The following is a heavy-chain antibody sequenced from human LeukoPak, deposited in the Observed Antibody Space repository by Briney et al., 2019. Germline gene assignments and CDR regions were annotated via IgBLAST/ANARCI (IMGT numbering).Heavy chain of an antibody. Sequence: SVKVSCKASGGTFSSYAISWVRQAPGQGLEWMGRIIPILGIANYAQKFQGRVTITADKSTSTAYMELSSLRSEDTAVYYCASTYYDYVWEDYWGQGTLVAVSS. V-gene: IGHV1-69*04. D-gene: IGHD3-16*01. CDR1: GGTFSSYA. CDR3: ASTYYDYVWEDY. J-gene: IGHJ4*02. CDR2: IIPILGIA.